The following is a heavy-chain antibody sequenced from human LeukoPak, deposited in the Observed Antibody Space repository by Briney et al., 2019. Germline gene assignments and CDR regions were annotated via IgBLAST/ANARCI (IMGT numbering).Heavy chain of an antibody. Sequence: PGASLRLSCAASGFTFSSHGMNWVRQAPGKGLEWVSSVSSSSRYMYYADSVQGRFTIFRDNAENSLFLQMNSLRAEDTAVYYCARESYDSSGYYARDFDYWGQGTLVTVSS. CDR2: VSSSSRYM. V-gene: IGHV3-21*01. D-gene: IGHD3-22*01. CDR3: ARESYDSSGYYARDFDY. CDR1: GFTFSSHG. J-gene: IGHJ4*02.